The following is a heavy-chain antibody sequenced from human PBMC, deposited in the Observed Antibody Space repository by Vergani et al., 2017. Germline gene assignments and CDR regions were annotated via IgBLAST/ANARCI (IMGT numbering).Heavy chain of an antibody. CDR1: GFTFSSYS. CDR2: ISSSSYI. J-gene: IGHJ4*02. D-gene: IGHD3-22*01. CDR3: ARDLFYYDSSGYYSGFFDY. Sequence: EVQLVESGGGLVKPGGSLRLSCAASGFTFSSYSMNWVRQAPGKGLEWVSSISSSSYIYYADSVKGRFTISRDNAKNSLYLQMNSLRAEDTAVYYCARDLFYYDSSGYYSGFFDYWGQGTLVTVSS. V-gene: IGHV3-21*01.